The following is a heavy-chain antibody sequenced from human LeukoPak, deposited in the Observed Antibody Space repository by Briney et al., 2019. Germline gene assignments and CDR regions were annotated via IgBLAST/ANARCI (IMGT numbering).Heavy chain of an antibody. J-gene: IGHJ6*03. Sequence: GGSLRLSCAASGFTFSSYSMNWVRQAPGKGLEWVSSISSSSSYIYYADSVRGRFTISRDNSRNTLYLQMNSLRAEDTAIYYCAKNGDRGAYCSGGTCYPYYYYYMDVWGKGTTVTISS. CDR1: GFTFSSYS. CDR2: ISSSSSYI. V-gene: IGHV3-21*04. CDR3: AKNGDRGAYCSGGTCYPYYYYYMDV. D-gene: IGHD2-15*01.